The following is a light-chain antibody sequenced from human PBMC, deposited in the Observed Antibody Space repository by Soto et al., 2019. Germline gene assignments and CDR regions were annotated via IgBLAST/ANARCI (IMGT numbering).Light chain of an antibody. Sequence: EIVLTPSPGTLSLSTGERATLSCRASQSVSSSYLAWYQQKPGQAPRLLIYGASSRATGIPDRFSGSGSGTDFTLTISRLEPEDFAVYYCQQYGSSRPLTFGGGTKVDI. CDR2: GAS. V-gene: IGKV3-20*01. CDR1: QSVSSSY. CDR3: QQYGSSRPLT. J-gene: IGKJ4*01.